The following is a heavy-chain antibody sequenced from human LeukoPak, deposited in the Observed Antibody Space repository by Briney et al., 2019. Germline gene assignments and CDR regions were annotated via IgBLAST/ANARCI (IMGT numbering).Heavy chain of an antibody. J-gene: IGHJ4*02. Sequence: GGSLRLSCAASGFTFSSYEMNWVRQAPGKGLEWVSYISSDAASIYYADSVRGRFTISRDNAKNSLFLQVYSLRDEDTAVYYCARGMNGVGGYDILIDYWGRGTLVTVSS. CDR3: ARGMNGVGGYDILIDY. D-gene: IGHD3-9*01. CDR2: ISSDAASI. CDR1: GFTFSSYE. V-gene: IGHV3-48*03.